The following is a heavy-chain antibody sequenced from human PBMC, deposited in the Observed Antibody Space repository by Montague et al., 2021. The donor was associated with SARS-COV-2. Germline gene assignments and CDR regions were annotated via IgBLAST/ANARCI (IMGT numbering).Heavy chain of an antibody. CDR2: INHSGST. CDR3: ARGARQGYGFRLGSFDS. D-gene: IGHD3-10*01. V-gene: IGHV4-34*01. Sequence: SETLSLTCAVYGGSFSGCYWNWIRQPPGKGLGWIGEINHSGSTNYNPSLKSRVTMSVDTSKNQFSLKLSSVTAADTAVYYCARGARQGYGFRLGSFDSWGQGTLVTVSS. J-gene: IGHJ4*02. CDR1: GGSFSGCY.